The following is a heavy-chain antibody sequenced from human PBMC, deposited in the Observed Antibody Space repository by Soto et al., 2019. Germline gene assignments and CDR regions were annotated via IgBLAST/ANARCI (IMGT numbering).Heavy chain of an antibody. CDR2: ISSSSSYI. CDR1: GFTFSSYS. Sequence: EVQLVESGGGLVKPGGSLRLSCAASGFTFSSYSMNWVRQAPGKGLEWVSSISSSSSYIYYADSVKGRFTISRDNAKHSLDLQMNSLRAEDTAVYYCARDGFDSSGYLYYFDYWGQGTLVTVSA. J-gene: IGHJ4*02. CDR3: ARDGFDSSGYLYYFDY. D-gene: IGHD3-22*01. V-gene: IGHV3-21*01.